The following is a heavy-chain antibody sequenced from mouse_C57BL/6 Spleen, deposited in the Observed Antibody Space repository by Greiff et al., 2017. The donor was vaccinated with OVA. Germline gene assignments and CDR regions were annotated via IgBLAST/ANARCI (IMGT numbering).Heavy chain of an antibody. CDR1: GFNIKDYY. CDR2: IDPEAGDT. D-gene: IGHD1-1*01. J-gene: IGHJ4*01. V-gene: IGHV14-1*01. Sequence: EVQLQQSGAELVRPGASVKLSCTASGFNIKDYYMHWVKQRPEQGLEWIGRIDPEAGDTEYAPKFQGKATMTADTSSNTAYLQLRSLTSEDTAVDYCTTWEITTGGDYWGQGTSVTVSS. CDR3: TTWEITTGGDY.